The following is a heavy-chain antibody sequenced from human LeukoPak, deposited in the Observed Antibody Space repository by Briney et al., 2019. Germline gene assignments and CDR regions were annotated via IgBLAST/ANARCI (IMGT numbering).Heavy chain of an antibody. Sequence: GGSLRLSCAASGFTFSSYSMNWARQAPGKGLEWVSYISSSSSTIYYADSVKGRFTISRDNAKNSLYLQMNSLRAEDTAVYYCARGTDDFWSGYYPLYMDVWGKGTTVTVSS. CDR3: ARGTDDFWSGYYPLYMDV. J-gene: IGHJ6*04. CDR1: GFTFSSYS. D-gene: IGHD3-3*01. V-gene: IGHV3-48*01. CDR2: ISSSSSTI.